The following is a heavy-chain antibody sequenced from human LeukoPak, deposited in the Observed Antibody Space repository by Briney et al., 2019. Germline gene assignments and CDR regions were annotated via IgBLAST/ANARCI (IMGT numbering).Heavy chain of an antibody. J-gene: IGHJ5*02. CDR1: GGSISSYY. CDR2: IYYSGNT. V-gene: IGHV4-59*01. D-gene: IGHD3-10*01. CDR3: ARGPTMVRGVRTKWFDP. Sequence: SETLSLTCTVSGGSISSYYWSWFRQPPGKGLEWIGYIYYSGNTNYNPSLESRVTISVDMSKNQFSLNLNSVTAADTAVYYCARGPTMVRGVRTKWFDPWGQGTLVTVSS.